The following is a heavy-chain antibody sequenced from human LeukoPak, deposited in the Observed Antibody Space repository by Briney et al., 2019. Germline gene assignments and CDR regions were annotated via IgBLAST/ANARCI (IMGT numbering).Heavy chain of an antibody. CDR1: GGSFSGYY. CDR2: INHSGST. J-gene: IGHJ4*02. CDR3: ARGLRYYDSSGYYHWGSVGYYFDY. Sequence: PSETLSLTCAVYGGSFSGYYWSWIRQPPGKGLEWIGEINHSGSTNYNPSLKSRVTISVDTSKNQFSLKLSSVTAADTAVYYCARGLRYYDSSGYYHWGSVGYYFDYWGQGTLVTVSS. D-gene: IGHD3-22*01. V-gene: IGHV4-34*01.